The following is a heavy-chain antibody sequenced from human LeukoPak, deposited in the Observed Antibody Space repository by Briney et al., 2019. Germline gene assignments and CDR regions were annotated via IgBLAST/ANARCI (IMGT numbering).Heavy chain of an antibody. CDR3: VRQSEGLDY. CDR1: GFTFNTYT. Sequence: GGSLRLSCAASGFTFNTYTMHWVRQASGKGLEWVAVIEQNESNKYYADSVRGRFTISRDNSKNTLYLQMSSLTAEDTAVYFCVRQSEGLDYWGQGTLVTVSS. CDR2: IEQNESNK. J-gene: IGHJ4*02. D-gene: IGHD5/OR15-5a*01. V-gene: IGHV3-30-3*01.